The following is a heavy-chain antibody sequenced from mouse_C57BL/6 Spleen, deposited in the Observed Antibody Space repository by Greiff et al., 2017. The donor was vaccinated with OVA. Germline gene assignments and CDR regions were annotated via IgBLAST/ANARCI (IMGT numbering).Heavy chain of an antibody. J-gene: IGHJ2*01. D-gene: IGHD1-1*01. CDR3: ARSLPAGSSPPFDY. V-gene: IGHV1-18*01. CDR1: GYTFTDYN. CDR2: INPNNGGT. Sequence: VQLQQSGPELVKPGASVKIPCKASGYTFTDYNMDWVKQSHGKSLEWIGDINPNNGGTIYNQKFKGKATLTVDKSSSTAYMELRSLTSEDTAVYDCARSLPAGSSPPFDYWGQGTTLTVSS.